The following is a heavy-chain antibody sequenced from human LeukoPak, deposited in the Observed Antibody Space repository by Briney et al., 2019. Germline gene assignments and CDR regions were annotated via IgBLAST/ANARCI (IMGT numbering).Heavy chain of an antibody. CDR2: IRYDGSNT. D-gene: IGHD2-15*01. Sequence: PGGSLRLSCAASGFTFSIYGMHWVRQAPGKGLEWVAFIRYDGSNTVYADSVKGRFTISRDNSKNTLYLQMNNLRAEDTALYYCAKEARDCTGGSCYSYYFDNWGQGTLVTVSS. J-gene: IGHJ4*02. V-gene: IGHV3-30*02. CDR1: GFTFSIYG. CDR3: AKEARDCTGGSCYSYYFDN.